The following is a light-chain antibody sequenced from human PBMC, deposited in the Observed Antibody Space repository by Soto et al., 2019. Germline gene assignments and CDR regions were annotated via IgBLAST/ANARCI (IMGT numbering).Light chain of an antibody. CDR3: HQRGNWPLT. CDR1: QSDSSY. V-gene: IGKV3-11*01. J-gene: IGKJ4*01. Sequence: EIVLTQSPATLSLSPGERATLSCRASQSDSSYLAWYQQKPGQAPRLLISDTSNRATGVPARFSGSGSGTDFTLTISSLEPEDFAVYYCHQRGNWPLTFGGGTKVDIK. CDR2: DTS.